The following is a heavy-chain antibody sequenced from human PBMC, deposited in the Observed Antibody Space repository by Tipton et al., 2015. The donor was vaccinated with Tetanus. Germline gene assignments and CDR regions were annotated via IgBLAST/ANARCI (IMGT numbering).Heavy chain of an antibody. CDR3: ARGITDGYNRRFDY. V-gene: IGHV4-4*07. J-gene: IGHJ4*02. CDR2: ISNGNT. D-gene: IGHD5-24*01. CDR1: RGPISSYY. Sequence: TLSLTCTVYRGPISSYYWSWIRQPAGKGLEWIGHISNGNTDYSPSLKRRVTLSVDTSKNQFSLKLRSVTAADTAVYYCARGITDGYNRRFDYWGQGTLVAVSP.